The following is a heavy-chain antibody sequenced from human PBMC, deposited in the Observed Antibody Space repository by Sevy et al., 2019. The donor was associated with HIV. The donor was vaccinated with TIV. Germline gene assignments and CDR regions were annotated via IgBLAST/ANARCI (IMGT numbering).Heavy chain of an antibody. CDR2: ISPYDGDT. CDR1: GYNFNIYT. D-gene: IGHD1-26*01. J-gene: IGHJ6*02. CDR3: TRDTWELLTGIAYYYSGMDV. Sequence: ASVKGSCQSSGYNFNIYTIHWVRQARGQGLEWVGRISPYDGDTDYAHNFHGRVSLTMDTSTSTAYLGLTSLRSDDTAVYFCTRDTWELLTGIAYYYSGMDVWGQGTTVTVSS. V-gene: IGHV1-18*01.